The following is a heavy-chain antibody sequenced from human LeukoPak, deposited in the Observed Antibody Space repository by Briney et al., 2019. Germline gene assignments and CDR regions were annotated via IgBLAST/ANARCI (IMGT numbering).Heavy chain of an antibody. V-gene: IGHV3-15*01. CDR3: TTEEDGYKYYYYYYMDV. J-gene: IGHJ6*03. CDR2: IKSKTDGGTT. Sequence: GGSLRLSCAASGFTFSNAWMSWVRQAPGKGLEWVGRIKSKTDGGTTDYAAPVKGRFTISRDDSKNTLYLQMNSLKTEDTAVYYCTTEEDGYKYYYYYYMDVWGKGTTVTVSS. D-gene: IGHD5-24*01. CDR1: GFTFSNAW.